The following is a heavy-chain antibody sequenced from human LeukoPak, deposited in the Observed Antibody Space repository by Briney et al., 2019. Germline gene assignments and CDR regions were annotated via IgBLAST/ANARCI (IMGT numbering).Heavy chain of an antibody. CDR1: GGTFSSYA. J-gene: IGHJ4*02. CDR3: ARGAENYYDSSGYPQYYFDY. V-gene: IGHV1-69*06. Sequence: SVKVSCKASGGTFSSYAISWVRQAPGQGLEWMGGIIPIFGTANYAQKFQGRVTITADKSTSTAYMELSSLRSEDTAVYYCARGAENYYDSSGYPQYYFDYWGQGTLVTVSS. CDR2: IIPIFGTA. D-gene: IGHD3-22*01.